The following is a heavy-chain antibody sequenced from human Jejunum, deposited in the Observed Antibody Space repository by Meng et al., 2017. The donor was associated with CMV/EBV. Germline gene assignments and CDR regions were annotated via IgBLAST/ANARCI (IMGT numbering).Heavy chain of an antibody. D-gene: IGHD1-26*01. Sequence: EVQLVESXXGLVQXGGSLRLFCAASGFAFTNYWIHWVRLVPGKGLVWVARINEHGSTTSYADFVTGRFTISRDNTKSTVYLQMNSLRADDTAVYYCGREPQGWEIPVDYGGQGTLVTVSS. CDR3: GREPQGWEIPVDY. V-gene: IGHV3-74*01. CDR2: INEHGSTT. J-gene: IGHJ4*02. CDR1: GFAFTNYW.